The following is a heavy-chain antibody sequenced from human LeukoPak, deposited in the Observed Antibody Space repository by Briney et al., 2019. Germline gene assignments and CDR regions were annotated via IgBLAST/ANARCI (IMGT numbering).Heavy chain of an antibody. Sequence: KPSETLSLTCAVYGGSFSGYYWSWIRQPPGKGLEWIGEINHSGSTNYNPSLRSRATISVDTSNNHFSLHLRSVTAADTAVYYCARHQGSGYSSYSASLAHAFDIWGQGTKVTVSP. V-gene: IGHV4-34*01. CDR2: INHSGST. CDR3: ARHQGSGYSSYSASLAHAFDI. CDR1: GGSFSGYY. D-gene: IGHD3-22*01. J-gene: IGHJ3*02.